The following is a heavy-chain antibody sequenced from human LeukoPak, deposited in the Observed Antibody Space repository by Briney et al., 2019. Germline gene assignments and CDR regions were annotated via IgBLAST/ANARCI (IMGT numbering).Heavy chain of an antibody. Sequence: PSETLSLTCTVSGGSISSYYWSWIRQPPGKGLEWIGYIYYSGYTNYNPSLQSRVTISLDTPKKQFSLKLTSVTAADTAVYYCARYNILTASDYWGQGILVTVSS. CDR3: ARYNILTASDY. CDR1: GGSISSYY. J-gene: IGHJ4*02. D-gene: IGHD3-9*01. V-gene: IGHV4-59*01. CDR2: IYYSGYT.